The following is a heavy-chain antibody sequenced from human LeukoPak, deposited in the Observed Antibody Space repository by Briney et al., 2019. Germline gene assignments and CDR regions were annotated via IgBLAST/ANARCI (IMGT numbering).Heavy chain of an antibody. CDR3: AREKTAAGDY. Sequence: GSLTLSCAASGFTFSSYAMHWVRQAPGKGLEWVAVISYDGSNKYYADSVKGRFTISRDNSKNTLYLQMNSLRAEDTAEYYCAREKTAAGDYWGQGTLVTVSS. V-gene: IGHV3-30*16. J-gene: IGHJ4*02. D-gene: IGHD6-25*01. CDR1: GFTFSSYA. CDR2: ISYDGSNK.